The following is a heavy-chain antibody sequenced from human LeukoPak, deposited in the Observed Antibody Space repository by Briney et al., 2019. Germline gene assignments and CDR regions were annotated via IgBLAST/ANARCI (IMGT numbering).Heavy chain of an antibody. J-gene: IGHJ4*02. CDR2: ISGSGGNT. CDR1: GFTFSSYG. V-gene: IGHV3-23*01. D-gene: IGHD1-14*01. CDR3: AKPAKTDYADY. Sequence: GGTLRLSCAASGFTFSSYGTSWVRQAPGKGLEWVSAISGSGGNTYYADSVKGRFTISRDSSKNTLYLQMNSLRAEDTALYYCAKPAKTDYADYWGQGTLVTVSS.